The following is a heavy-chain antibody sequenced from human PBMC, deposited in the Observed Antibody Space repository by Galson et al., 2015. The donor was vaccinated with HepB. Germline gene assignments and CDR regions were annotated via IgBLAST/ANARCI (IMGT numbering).Heavy chain of an antibody. V-gene: IGHV3-73*01. CDR2: IRSKANSYAT. CDR3: TRRLGYCSSTSCPYYNYYGMDV. CDR1: GFTFSGSA. Sequence: SLILSCAASGFTFSGSAMHWVRQASGKGLEWVGRIRSKANSYATAYAASVKGRFTISRDDSKNTAYLQMNSLKTEDTAVYYCTRRLGYCSSTSCPYYNYYGMDVWGQGTTVTVSS. J-gene: IGHJ6*02. D-gene: IGHD2-2*01.